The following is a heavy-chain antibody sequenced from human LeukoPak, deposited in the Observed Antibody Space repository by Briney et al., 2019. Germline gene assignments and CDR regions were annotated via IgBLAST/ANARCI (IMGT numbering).Heavy chain of an antibody. CDR1: GFTFSSYG. CDR3: ARDENIFSSSWYGGGDY. CDR2: IWYDGSNK. J-gene: IGHJ4*02. V-gene: IGHV3-30*19. Sequence: GGSLRLSCAASGFTFSSYGMHWVRQAPGKGLEWVAVIWYDGSNKYYADSVKGRFTISRDNSKNTLYLQMNSLRAEDTAVYYCARDENIFSSSWYGGGDYWGQGTLVTVSS. D-gene: IGHD6-13*01.